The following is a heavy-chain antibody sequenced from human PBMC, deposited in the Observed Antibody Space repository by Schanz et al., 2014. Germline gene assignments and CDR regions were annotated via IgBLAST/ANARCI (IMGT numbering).Heavy chain of an antibody. D-gene: IGHD6-13*01. CDR3: AKDLAAVGVFDY. CDR2: LTGSGTTT. J-gene: IGHJ4*02. Sequence: EVQLLDSGGGLVQPGGSLRLSCAASGFTFTNYAMTWVRQAPGKGLEWVSALTGSGTTTYYADSVKGRFTISRDNSKNTLDLQMNSLRAEDTAIYYCAKDLAAVGVFDYWGQGSLVTVSP. CDR1: GFTFTNYA. V-gene: IGHV3-23*01.